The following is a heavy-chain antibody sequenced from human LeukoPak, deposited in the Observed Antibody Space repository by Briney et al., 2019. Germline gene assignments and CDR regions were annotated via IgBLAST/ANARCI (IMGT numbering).Heavy chain of an antibody. CDR3: AKRNFMYYYDSSGYGY. CDR2: ISGSGGST. Sequence: PGGPLRLSCAASGFTFSSYAMSWVRQAPGKGLEWVSAISGSGGSTYYADSVKGRFTISRDNSKNTLYLQMNSLRAEDTAVYYCAKRNFMYYYDSSGYGYWGQGTLVTVSS. CDR1: GFTFSSYA. D-gene: IGHD3-22*01. V-gene: IGHV3-23*01. J-gene: IGHJ4*02.